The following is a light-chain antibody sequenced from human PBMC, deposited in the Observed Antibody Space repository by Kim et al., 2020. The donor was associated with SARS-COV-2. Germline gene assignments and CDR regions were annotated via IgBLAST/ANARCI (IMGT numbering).Light chain of an antibody. CDR1: QSISSNY. Sequence: SPGEIATLSCRASQSISSNYFAWYQQKPGQAPRLLIYGISIRATGIPDRFSGSGSGTDFTLTISGLEPEDFAVYFCQQYDSLPLTFGGGTKVDIK. V-gene: IGKV3-20*01. CDR2: GIS. CDR3: QQYDSLPLT. J-gene: IGKJ4*01.